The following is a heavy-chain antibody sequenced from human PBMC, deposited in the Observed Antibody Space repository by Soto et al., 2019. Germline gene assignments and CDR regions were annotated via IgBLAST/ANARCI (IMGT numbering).Heavy chain of an antibody. CDR3: AGPPELTRIYYYYGMDV. Sequence: QVQLVQSGAEVKKPGSSVKVSCKASGGTFSSYAISWVRQAPGQGLEWMGGIIPIFGTADYAQKLQGRVTITADESTSAAYMELRSLRSDDTAVYYCAGPPELTRIYYYYGMDVWGQGTTVTVSS. D-gene: IGHD1-7*01. J-gene: IGHJ6*02. V-gene: IGHV1-69*12. CDR2: IIPIFGTA. CDR1: GGTFSSYA.